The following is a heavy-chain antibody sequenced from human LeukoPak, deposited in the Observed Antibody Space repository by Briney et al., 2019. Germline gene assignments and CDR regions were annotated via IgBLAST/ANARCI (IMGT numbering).Heavy chain of an antibody. D-gene: IGHD3-3*01. J-gene: IGHJ5*02. CDR3: ARLFFVIDT. Sequence: SETLSLSCTVSGASISNSAYYWLWIRQPPGEGLECIGTVHYSGSTFYNPSLKSRVNISVDTSRNQFSLQLSSVTAADTAVYYCARLFFVIDTWGQGTLVTVSS. V-gene: IGHV4-39*01. CDR2: VHYSGST. CDR1: GASISNSAYY.